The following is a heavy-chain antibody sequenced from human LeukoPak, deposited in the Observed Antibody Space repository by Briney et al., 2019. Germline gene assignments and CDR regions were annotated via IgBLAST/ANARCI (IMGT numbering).Heavy chain of an antibody. V-gene: IGHV3-15*05. CDR1: GFTFSNAW. D-gene: IGHD1-26*01. CDR3: TQHSSGSYYYYYYYYYMDV. J-gene: IGHJ6*03. CDR2: IKSKTDGGTT. Sequence: GGSLRLSCVASGFTFSNAWMSWVRQAPGKGLEWVGRIKSKTDGGTTDYAAPVKGRFTISRDDSKNTLYLQMNSLNTEATAVYYCTQHSSGSYYYYYYYYYMDVWGKGTTVTVSS.